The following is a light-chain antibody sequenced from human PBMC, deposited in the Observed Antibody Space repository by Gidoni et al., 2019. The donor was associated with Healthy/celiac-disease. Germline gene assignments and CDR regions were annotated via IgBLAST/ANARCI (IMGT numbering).Light chain of an antibody. V-gene: IGLV2-11*01. CDR3: CSYAGSYTFVV. Sequence: QPRSVSGSPGQSVTISCTGTSSDVGGYNYVSWYQQHPGKAPKLMIYDVSKRPSGVPDRFSGSKSGNTASLTISGLQAEDEADYYCCSYAGSYTFVVFGGGTKLTVL. CDR1: SSDVGGYNY. CDR2: DVS. J-gene: IGLJ2*01.